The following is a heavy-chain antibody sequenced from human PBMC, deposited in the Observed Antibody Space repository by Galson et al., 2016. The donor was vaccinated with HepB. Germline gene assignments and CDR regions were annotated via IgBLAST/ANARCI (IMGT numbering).Heavy chain of an antibody. CDR1: GFTLRTYG. CDR3: ATDYMTYFDN. J-gene: IGHJ4*02. D-gene: IGHD4-11*01. CDR2: ISNDGRNI. Sequence: SLRLSCAASGFTLRTYGMHWVRQAPGKGLEWVALISNDGRNIYYADSVKGRFTSSKDNYKNTLYLQMNSLRAEDTAVYYCATDYMTYFDNWGQGTLVTVSS. V-gene: IGHV3-30*03.